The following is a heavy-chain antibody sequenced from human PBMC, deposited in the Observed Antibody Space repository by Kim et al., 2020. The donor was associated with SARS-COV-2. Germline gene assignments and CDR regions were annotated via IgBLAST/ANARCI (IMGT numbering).Heavy chain of an antibody. D-gene: IGHD4-17*01. J-gene: IGHJ1*01. CDR1: GFTFSSYS. CDR2: ISSSSSTI. CDR3: ASSPVYGISAEYFQH. V-gene: IGHV3-48*02. Sequence: GGSLRLSCAASGFTFSSYSMNWVRQAPGKGLEWVSYISSSSSTIYYADSVKGRFTISRDNAKNSLYLQMNSLRDEDTAVYYCASSPVYGISAEYFQHWGQGTLVTVSS.